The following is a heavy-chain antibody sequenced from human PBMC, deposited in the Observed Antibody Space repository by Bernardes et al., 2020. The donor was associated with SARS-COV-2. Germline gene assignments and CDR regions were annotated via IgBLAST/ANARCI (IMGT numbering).Heavy chain of an antibody. CDR2: IIPILGIA. CDR3: ARVIGRVAASFDAFDI. Sequence: SVKVSCKASGGTFSSYTISWVRQAPGQGLEWMGRIIPILGIANYAQKFQGRVTITADKSTSTAYMELSSLRSEDTAVYYCARVIGRVAASFDAFDIWGQGTMVTVSS. V-gene: IGHV1-69*02. J-gene: IGHJ3*02. D-gene: IGHD2-15*01. CDR1: GGTFSSYT.